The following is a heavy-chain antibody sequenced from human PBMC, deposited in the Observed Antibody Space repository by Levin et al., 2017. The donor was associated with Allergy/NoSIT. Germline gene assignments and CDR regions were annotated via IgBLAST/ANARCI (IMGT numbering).Heavy chain of an antibody. V-gene: IGHV2-70*04. CDR2: IDWDDDK. CDR1: GVSVSASQMR. J-gene: IGHJ4*02. D-gene: IGHD4/OR15-4a*01. Sequence: LRLSCTCSGVSVSASQMRVSWIRQSPGKALEWLARIDWDDDKYYSTSLKTRLTISKDTSKNQVVLRMTNMDPVDTGTYYCARTRAGALDSWGQGTLVTVSS. CDR3: ARTRAGALDS.